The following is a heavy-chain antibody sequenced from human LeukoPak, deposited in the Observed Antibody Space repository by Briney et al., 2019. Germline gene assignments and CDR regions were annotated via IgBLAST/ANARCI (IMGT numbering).Heavy chain of an antibody. CDR1: GFTFDNYR. V-gene: IGHV3-23*01. CDR3: TRNPDGRNWFDP. CDR2: VNADGGNT. Sequence: GGSLRLSCAASGFTFDNYRMSWVRQAPGKGLEWVSTVNADGGNTYYADSVKGRFTISRDNSKSTLILQMNSLRVEDTAMYYCTRNPDGRNWFDPWGQGTLVTVSS. J-gene: IGHJ5*02. D-gene: IGHD1-14*01.